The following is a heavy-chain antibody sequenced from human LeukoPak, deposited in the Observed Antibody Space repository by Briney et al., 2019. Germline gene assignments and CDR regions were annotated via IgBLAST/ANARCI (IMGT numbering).Heavy chain of an antibody. D-gene: IGHD3-10*01. Sequence: SETLSLTCTVSGGSISTSSYYWGWIRQPPGKGLEWIASVYYSGSTYYNPSLKSRVTISVDTSKNQFSLKLSSVTAADTAVYYCAREGSGGAFDIWGQGTMVTVSS. CDR1: GGSISTSSYY. J-gene: IGHJ3*02. CDR2: VYYSGST. CDR3: AREGSGGAFDI. V-gene: IGHV4-39*07.